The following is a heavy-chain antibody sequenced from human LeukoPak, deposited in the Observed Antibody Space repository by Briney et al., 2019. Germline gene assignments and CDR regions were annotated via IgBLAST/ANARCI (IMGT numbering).Heavy chain of an antibody. CDR3: ARDESGYDHNGYYYYYMDV. Sequence: GGSLRLSCAASGFTFSRYSMNWVRQAPGKGLEWVANIKQDGSENHYVDSVKGRFTISRDNVKNSLYLQMNSLRAEDTALYYCARDESGYDHNGYYYYYMDVWGKGTTVTISS. J-gene: IGHJ6*03. D-gene: IGHD5-12*01. V-gene: IGHV3-7*01. CDR1: GFTFSRYS. CDR2: IKQDGSEN.